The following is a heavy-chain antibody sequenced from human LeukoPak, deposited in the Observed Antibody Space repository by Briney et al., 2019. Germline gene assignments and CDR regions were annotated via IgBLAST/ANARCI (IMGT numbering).Heavy chain of an antibody. CDR2: IKEDGSEK. CDR3: ARGKSGPGY. J-gene: IGHJ4*02. V-gene: IGHV3-7*01. CDR1: GFTFSGFW. Sequence: GSLRLSCAVSGFTFSGFWMSWVRQAPGKGLEWVANIKEDGSEKYYVDSVKGRFTISRDDAKNSLYLQMNSLRVEDTAVYYCARGKSGPGYWGQGTLVTVSS. D-gene: IGHD6-25*01.